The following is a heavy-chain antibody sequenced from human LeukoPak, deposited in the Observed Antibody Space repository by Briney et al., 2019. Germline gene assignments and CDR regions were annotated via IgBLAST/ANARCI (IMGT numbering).Heavy chain of an antibody. J-gene: IGHJ4*02. V-gene: IGHV4-30-4*01. CDR1: GGSISSGDYY. Sequence: PSETLSLTCTVSGGSISSGDYYWSWIRQPPGKGLEWIGYIYYSGSTYYNPSLKSRVTISVDTSKNQFSLKLSSVTAADTAVYYCASNSIAAAGTLDYWGQGTLVTVSS. CDR2: IYYSGST. D-gene: IGHD6-13*01. CDR3: ASNSIAAAGTLDY.